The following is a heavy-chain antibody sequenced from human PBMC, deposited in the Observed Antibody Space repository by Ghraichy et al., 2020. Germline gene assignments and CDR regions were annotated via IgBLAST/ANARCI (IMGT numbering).Heavy chain of an antibody. D-gene: IGHD1-26*01. J-gene: IGHJ4*02. V-gene: IGHV3-21*01. Sequence: GGSLRLSCAASGFTFSNYNMNWVRQAPGKGLEWVSSISGSSSYIYYADSVKGRFTISRDNARNSLYLQMNSLRAEDTAVYYCARGGSGSYQGYWGQGTLVTVSS. CDR1: GFTFSNYN. CDR3: ARGGSGSYQGY. CDR2: ISGSSSYI.